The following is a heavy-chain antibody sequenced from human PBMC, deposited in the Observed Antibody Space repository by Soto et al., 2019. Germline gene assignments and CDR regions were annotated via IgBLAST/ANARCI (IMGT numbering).Heavy chain of an antibody. CDR1: GFTFSSFG. J-gene: IGHJ6*02. Sequence: QVQVVESGGGVVQPGRSQRLSCAASGFTFSSFGMHWVRQAPGKGLEWVSLIWYDGSKKSYGDSVKGRFTISRDNSRNTVYLQMNSLRADDTAVYYCARDASYYSLWSGYYPSRNGMDVWGQGTTVTVSS. D-gene: IGHD3-3*01. CDR3: ARDASYYSLWSGYYPSRNGMDV. CDR2: IWYDGSKK. V-gene: IGHV3-33*01.